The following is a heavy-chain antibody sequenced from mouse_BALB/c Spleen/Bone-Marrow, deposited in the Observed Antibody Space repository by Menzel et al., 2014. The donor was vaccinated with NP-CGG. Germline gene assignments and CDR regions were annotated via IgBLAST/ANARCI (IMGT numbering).Heavy chain of an antibody. CDR1: GYTFTNYW. Sequence: VKLVESGAELMRPGASVKISCKASGYTFTNYWIEWVKRRPGHGLEWIGEILPGRGSPNYNEKFKGKATFALDTSPNTSYMQLSSLTSEDSAVYYCARKGALRAMDYWGQGSSVTVSS. V-gene: IGHV1-9*01. CDR2: ILPGRGSP. J-gene: IGHJ4*01. CDR3: ARKGALRAMDY.